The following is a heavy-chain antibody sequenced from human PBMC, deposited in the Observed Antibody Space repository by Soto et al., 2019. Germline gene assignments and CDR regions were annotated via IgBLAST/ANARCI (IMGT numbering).Heavy chain of an antibody. CDR1: GYTFASYA. D-gene: IGHD2-2*01. Sequence: QVQLVQSGAEVKKPGASVKVSCKASGYTFASYAISWMRQAPGQGLEWMGWISAYNGNTNYAQKLQGRVTMTTDTSTSTAYMELRSLRSDDTAYCARDPPPPASWGQGTLVTVSS. CDR3: ARDPPPPAS. CDR2: ISAYNGNT. V-gene: IGHV1-18*01. J-gene: IGHJ5*02.